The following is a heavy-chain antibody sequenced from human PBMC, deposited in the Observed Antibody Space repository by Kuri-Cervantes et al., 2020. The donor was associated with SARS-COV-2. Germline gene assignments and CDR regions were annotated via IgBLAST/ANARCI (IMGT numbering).Heavy chain of an antibody. D-gene: IGHD5-18*01. J-gene: IGHJ6*02. CDR3: AREDTAMVTDYYYGMDV. CDR2: INPNSGGT. CDR1: GYTFTGYY. V-gene: IGHV1-2*06. Sequence: ASVKVSCKASGYTFTGYYMHWVRQAPGQGLEWMGRINPNSGGTNYAQKFQGRVTMTRDTSISTAYMELGRLRSDDTAVYYCAREDTAMVTDYYYGMDVWGQGTTVTVSS.